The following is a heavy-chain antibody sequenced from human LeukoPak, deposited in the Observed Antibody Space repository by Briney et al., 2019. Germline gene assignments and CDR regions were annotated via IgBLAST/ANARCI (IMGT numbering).Heavy chain of an antibody. CDR2: INHSGST. V-gene: IGHV4-34*01. CDR3: ADRRRYSYGLDY. Sequence: PSETLSLTCAVYGGSFSGYYWSWIRQPPGKRLEWIGEINHSGSTNYNPSLKSRVTISVDTSKNQFSLKLSSVTAAHTAVYYCADRRRYSYGLDYWGQGTLVTVSS. D-gene: IGHD5-18*01. J-gene: IGHJ4*02. CDR1: GGSFSGYY.